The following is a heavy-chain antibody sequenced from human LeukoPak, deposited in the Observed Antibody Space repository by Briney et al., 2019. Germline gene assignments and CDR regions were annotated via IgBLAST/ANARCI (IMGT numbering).Heavy chain of an antibody. V-gene: IGHV1-2*06. D-gene: IGHD6-19*01. Sequence: ASVKVSCKASGYTFTGYYMHWVRQAPGQGLEWMGRINPNSGGTNYAQKFQGRVTRTRDTSISTAYMELSRLRSDDTAVYSCARAPFLSSAWLVKRGGDYFDYWGQGTLVTVSS. J-gene: IGHJ4*02. CDR1: GYTFTGYY. CDR3: ARAPFLSSAWLVKRGGDYFDY. CDR2: INPNSGGT.